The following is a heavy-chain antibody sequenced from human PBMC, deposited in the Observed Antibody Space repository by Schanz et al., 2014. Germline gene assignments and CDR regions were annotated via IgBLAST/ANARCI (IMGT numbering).Heavy chain of an antibody. CDR1: GFSFSSYS. CDR2: LSGSGGST. D-gene: IGHD5-12*01. Sequence: EADLVESGGGLIQRGESLRLSCAASGFSFSSYSMNWVRQAPGKGPEWVSALSGSGGSTYYADSVEGRFTISRDNSRNTLYLQMNSLRTEDTAVYYCASPSGYSDYGTYFDFWGQGTLVTVSS. J-gene: IGHJ4*02. V-gene: IGHV3-23*04. CDR3: ASPSGYSDYGTYFDF.